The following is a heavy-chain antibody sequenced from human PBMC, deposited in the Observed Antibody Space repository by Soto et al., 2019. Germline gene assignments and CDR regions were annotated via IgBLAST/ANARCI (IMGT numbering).Heavy chain of an antibody. Sequence: QVQLVESGGGVVQPGRSLRLSCAASGFTFSSYGMHWVRQAPGKGLEWVAVIWYDGSNKYYADSVKGRFTISRDNSKNTVYLPMNSLRAGDTAVYYCARDAVPYYYGMDVWGQGTTVTVSS. J-gene: IGHJ6*02. CDR1: GFTFSSYG. CDR3: ARDAVPYYYGMDV. D-gene: IGHD4-17*01. V-gene: IGHV3-33*01. CDR2: IWYDGSNK.